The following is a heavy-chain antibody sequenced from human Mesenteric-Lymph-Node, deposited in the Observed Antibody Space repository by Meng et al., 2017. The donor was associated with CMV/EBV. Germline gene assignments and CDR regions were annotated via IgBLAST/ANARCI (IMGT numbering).Heavy chain of an antibody. CDR3: AKDTPYLTIFGVVTNY. Sequence: GGSLRLSCAASGFTFSSYSMNWVRQAPGKGLEWVSAISGSGGSTYYADSVKGRFTISRDNSKNTLYLQMNSLRAEDTAVYYCAKDTPYLTIFGVVTNYWGQGTLVTVSS. CDR2: ISGSGGST. CDR1: GFTFSSYS. J-gene: IGHJ4*02. V-gene: IGHV3-23*01. D-gene: IGHD3-3*01.